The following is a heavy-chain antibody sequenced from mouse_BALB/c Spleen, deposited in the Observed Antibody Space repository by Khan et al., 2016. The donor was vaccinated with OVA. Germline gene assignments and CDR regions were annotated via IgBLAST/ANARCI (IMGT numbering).Heavy chain of an antibody. Sequence: QVQLQQPGAELARPGASVKMSCRASGYTFTSNTMHWVKQRPGQGLEWIGYINPRSGYSNYNQNFKDKATLTADKSSSTAYMQLSSLTSEDSAVYYCARRTTRYAIDYWGQGTSVTVSS. J-gene: IGHJ4*01. V-gene: IGHV1-4*01. D-gene: IGHD1-1*01. CDR2: INPRSGYS. CDR1: GYTFTSNT. CDR3: ARRTTRYAIDY.